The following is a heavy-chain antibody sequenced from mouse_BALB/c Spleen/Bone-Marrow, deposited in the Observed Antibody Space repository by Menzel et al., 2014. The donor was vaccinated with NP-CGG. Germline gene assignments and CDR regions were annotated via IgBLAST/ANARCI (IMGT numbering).Heavy chain of an antibody. D-gene: IGHD2-1*01. Sequence: EVMLVESGGGLVQPGGSRKLSCAASGFTFSSFGMHWVRQAPEKGLEWVAYSSSGSSTIYYADTVKGRFTISRDNPKNTLFLQMTSLRSEDTAMYYCARHYGTIYYYAMDYWGQGTSVTVSS. CDR2: SSSGSSTI. CDR1: GFTFSSFG. J-gene: IGHJ4*01. CDR3: ARHYGTIYYYAMDY. V-gene: IGHV5-17*02.